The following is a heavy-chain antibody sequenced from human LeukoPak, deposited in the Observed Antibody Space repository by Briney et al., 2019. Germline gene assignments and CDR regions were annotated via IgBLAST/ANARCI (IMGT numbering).Heavy chain of an antibody. CDR2: IKQDGSGK. J-gene: IGHJ4*02. V-gene: IGHV3-7*01. CDR3: RRGLDY. Sequence: GGSLRLSCAASGFTFSSCWMSWVRQAPGKGLEWVANIKQDGSGKYYVDSVKGRFTISRDNAKNSLYLQMNSLRAEDTAVYYCRRGLDYWGQGTLVTVSS. CDR1: GFTFSSCW. D-gene: IGHD3-10*01.